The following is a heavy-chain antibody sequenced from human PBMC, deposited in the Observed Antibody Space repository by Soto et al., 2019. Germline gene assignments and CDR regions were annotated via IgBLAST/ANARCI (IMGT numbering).Heavy chain of an antibody. CDR2: IYYSGST. V-gene: IGHV4-39*01. CDR3: ARRLDLYSYGVTKYNWFDP. CDR1: GGSISSSSYY. J-gene: IGHJ5*02. D-gene: IGHD5-18*01. Sequence: PSETLSLTCTVSGGSISSSSYYWGWIRQPPGKGLEWIGSIYYSGSTYYNPSLKSRVTISVDTSKNQFSLKLSSVTAADTAVYYCARRLDLYSYGVTKYNWFDPWGQGTLVTVSS.